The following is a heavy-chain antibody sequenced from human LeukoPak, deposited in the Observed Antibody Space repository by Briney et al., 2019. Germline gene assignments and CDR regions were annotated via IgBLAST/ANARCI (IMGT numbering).Heavy chain of an antibody. CDR1: GYTFTGYY. V-gene: IGHV1-2*02. D-gene: IGHD3-10*01. CDR2: INPNSGGT. CDR3: ARDKNALLIWFGELLTSYYFDY. Sequence: GASVKVSCKASGYTFTGYYMHWVRQAPGRGLEWMGWINPNSGGTNYAQKFQGRVTMARDTSISTAYMELSRLRSDDTAVYYCARDKNALLIWFGELLTSYYFDYWGQGTLVTVSS. J-gene: IGHJ4*02.